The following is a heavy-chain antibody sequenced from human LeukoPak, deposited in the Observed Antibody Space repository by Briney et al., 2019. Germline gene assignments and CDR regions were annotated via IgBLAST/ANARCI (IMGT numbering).Heavy chain of an antibody. Sequence: PGGSLRLSCAASAFTISASGMSWVRQTSGKGLEWISYISSSGTIIYYADSVKGRFTISRDSAKNSLFLQMNRLRAEDTAVYYCARDSRSHCSSTACYGPYFDYWGQGTLVTVSS. V-gene: IGHV3-48*01. J-gene: IGHJ4*02. D-gene: IGHD2-2*01. CDR3: ARDSRSHCSSTACYGPYFDY. CDR1: AFTISASG. CDR2: ISSSGTII.